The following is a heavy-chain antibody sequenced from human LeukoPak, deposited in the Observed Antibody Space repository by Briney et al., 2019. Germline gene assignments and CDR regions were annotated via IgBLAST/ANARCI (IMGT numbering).Heavy chain of an antibody. Sequence: GGSLRFSCEASGFTFSTYWMSWVRQAPGKGPECVANIKPDGSDKYYVDSMKGRFTISRDNAKNSLYLQMNSLRAEDTAVYFCAKSRSGSANWALQIFDNWGQGTLVTVSS. CDR1: GFTFSTYW. CDR3: AKSRSGSANWALQIFDN. CDR2: IKPDGSDK. D-gene: IGHD1-1*01. J-gene: IGHJ4*02. V-gene: IGHV3-7*03.